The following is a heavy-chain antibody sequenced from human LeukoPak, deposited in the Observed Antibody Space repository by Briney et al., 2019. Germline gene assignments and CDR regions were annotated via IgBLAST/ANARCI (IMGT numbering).Heavy chain of an antibody. CDR1: GFTFSSYA. J-gene: IGHJ4*02. V-gene: IGHV3-23*01. CDR3: AKGVCSGGSCPLDY. D-gene: IGHD2-15*01. CDR2: ISGSGGST. Sequence: GGSLRLSCAASGFTFSSYAMSWVRQAPGKGLGWVSAISGSGGSTYYADSVKGRFTISRDNSKNTTCLQMNSRRAEDTAVYYCAKGVCSGGSCPLDYWGQGTLVTVSS.